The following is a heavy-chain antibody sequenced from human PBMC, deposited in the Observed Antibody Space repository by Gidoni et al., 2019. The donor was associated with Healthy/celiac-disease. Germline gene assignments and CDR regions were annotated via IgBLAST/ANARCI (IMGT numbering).Heavy chain of an antibody. CDR1: GFTFSSYS. J-gene: IGHJ6*03. CDR3: AGQVLVFKRGGYYMDV. Sequence: EVQLVESGGGLVQPGGSLRLSCAASGFTFSSYSMNWVRQAPGKGLEWVSYISSSSSTIYYADSVKGRFTISRDNAKNSLYLQMNSLRAEDTAVYYCAGQVLVFKRGGYYMDVWGKGTTVTVSS. V-gene: IGHV3-48*01. D-gene: IGHD2-2*01. CDR2: ISSSSSTI.